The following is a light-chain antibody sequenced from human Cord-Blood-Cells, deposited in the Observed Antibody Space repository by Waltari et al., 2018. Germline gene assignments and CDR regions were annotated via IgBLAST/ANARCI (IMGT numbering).Light chain of an antibody. V-gene: IGKV2-28*01. CDR1: QSLLHSNGYNY. CDR3: MQALQTPQYT. CDR2: LGS. Sequence: DIVMTQSPLSLPVTPGEPASISCRSSQSLLHSNGYNYLDWYLQKPGQSPQLLIYLGSNPASGVPDRFSGSGSGTDFTLKISRVEAEDVGVYYCMQALQTPQYTFGQGTKLEIK. J-gene: IGKJ2*01.